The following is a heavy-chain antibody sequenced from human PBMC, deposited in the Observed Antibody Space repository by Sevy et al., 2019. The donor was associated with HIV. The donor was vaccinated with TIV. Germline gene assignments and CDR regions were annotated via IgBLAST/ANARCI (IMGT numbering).Heavy chain of an antibody. CDR3: VKGGVTWELLDY. J-gene: IGHJ4*02. Sequence: GGSLRLSCAASGFIFSSYGMHWVRQAPGKGLEWVTIISYDVIGKNYADSVKGRFTISRDNSENILYLQMNSLRTDDTAVYYCVKGGVTWELLDYWGQGTLVTVSS. CDR1: GFIFSSYG. V-gene: IGHV3-30*18. D-gene: IGHD1-26*01. CDR2: ISYDVIGK.